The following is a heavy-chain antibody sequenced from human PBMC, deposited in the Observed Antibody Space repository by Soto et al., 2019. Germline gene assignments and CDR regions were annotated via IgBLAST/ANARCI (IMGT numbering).Heavy chain of an antibody. D-gene: IGHD4-4*01. CDR1: GYTLTELS. CDR3: ATGATVTTYDAFEI. CDR2: FDPEDGET. J-gene: IGHJ3*02. V-gene: IGHV1-24*01. Sequence: QVQLVQSGAEVKKPGASVKVSCKVSGYTLTELSMHWVRQAPGKGLEWMGGFDPEDGETIYAQKYQGRVTMTEDTSTGTAYRELSSLRSEDTAVYYCATGATVTTYDAFEIWGQGTMVTVSS.